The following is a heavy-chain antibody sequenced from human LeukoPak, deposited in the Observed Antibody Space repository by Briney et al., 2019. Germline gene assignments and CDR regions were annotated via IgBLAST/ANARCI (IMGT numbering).Heavy chain of an antibody. CDR2: INPNSGGT. D-gene: IGHD6-19*01. Sequence: ASVKVSCKASGYTFTGYYMHWVRQAPGQGLEWMGRINPNSGGTNYAQKFQGRVTMTRDTSISTAYMELSRLRSEDTAVYYCARGPRGSSGWYLTFGPWGQGTLVTVSS. J-gene: IGHJ5*02. CDR1: GYTFTGYY. V-gene: IGHV1-2*06. CDR3: ARGPRGSSGWYLTFGP.